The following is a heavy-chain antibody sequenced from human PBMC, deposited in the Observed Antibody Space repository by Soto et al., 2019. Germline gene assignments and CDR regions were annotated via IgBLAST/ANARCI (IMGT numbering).Heavy chain of an antibody. D-gene: IGHD3-16*01. J-gene: IGHJ6*02. CDR2: IKEDGSEE. CDR3: ARDKGGRSGMDV. Sequence: EEELMESGGGLVQPGGSLRLSCAASGFRVSNHWMSWVRQAPGKGLEWLAYIKEDGSEEFYADSVKGRFTLSRDNAKNSVYVEMDSLRDEETAVYYCARDKGGRSGMDVWGQGTTVTVSS. V-gene: IGHV3-7*04. CDR1: GFRVSNHW.